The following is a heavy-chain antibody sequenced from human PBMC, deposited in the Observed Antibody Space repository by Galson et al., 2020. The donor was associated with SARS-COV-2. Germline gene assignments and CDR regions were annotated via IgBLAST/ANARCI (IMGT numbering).Heavy chain of an antibody. Sequence: ASVKVSCKVSGYTLTELSMHWVRQAPGKGLEWMGGFDPEDGETIYPQKFQGRVTMTEDTSTDTAYMELSSLRSEDTAVYYCATAPTVTTYSYIYPRKIYYYYGMDVWGQGTTVTVSS. V-gene: IGHV1-24*01. CDR1: GYTLTELS. CDR3: ATAPTVTTYSYIYPRKIYYYYGMDV. D-gene: IGHD4-17*01. J-gene: IGHJ6*02. CDR2: FDPEDGET.